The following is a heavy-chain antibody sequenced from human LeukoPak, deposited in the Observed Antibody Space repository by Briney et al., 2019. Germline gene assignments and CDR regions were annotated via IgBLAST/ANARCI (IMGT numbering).Heavy chain of an antibody. D-gene: IGHD6-6*01. V-gene: IGHV3-15*01. CDR1: GFTFSNAW. J-gene: IGHJ4*02. Sequence: GGSLRLSCAASGFTFSNAWMSWVRQAPGKGLEWVGRIKSKTDGGTTDYAAPVKGRFTISRDDSKNTLYLQMNSLKTEDTAVYYCTTGPISSPNIAARLGSFDYWGQGTLVTVSS. CDR2: IKSKTDGGTT. CDR3: TTGPISSPNIAARLGSFDY.